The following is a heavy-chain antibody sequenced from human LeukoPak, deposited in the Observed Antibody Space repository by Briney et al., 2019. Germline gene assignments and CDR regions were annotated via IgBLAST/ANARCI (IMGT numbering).Heavy chain of an antibody. CDR3: ASHSYSSGPYYFDY. CDR1: GYTFTSYA. CDR2: INAGNGNT. D-gene: IGHD6-19*01. Sequence: VASVKVSCKASGYTFTSYAMHWVRQAPEQGLNWMGWINAGNGNTKYSQKFQGRVTITRDTSASTAYMELSSLRSEDTAVYYCASHSYSSGPYYFDYWGQGTLVTVSS. V-gene: IGHV1-3*01. J-gene: IGHJ4*02.